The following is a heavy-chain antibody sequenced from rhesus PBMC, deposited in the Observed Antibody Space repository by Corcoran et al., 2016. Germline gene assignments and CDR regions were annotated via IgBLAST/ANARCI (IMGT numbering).Heavy chain of an antibody. CDR1: GGSISGYYL. V-gene: IGHV4-106*01. Sequence: QVQLQESGPGVVKPSETLSLTCAVSGGSISGYYLWSWIRQPPGKGLEWIGFIYGGSGSTSYNPPLKSRVSISIDTSKNQLSLRLRSVTAADTAVYYCARAECTGSGCYPRYFEFWGQGALVTVSS. CDR2: IYGGSGST. D-gene: IGHD2-21*01. CDR3: ARAECTGSGCYPRYFEF. J-gene: IGHJ1*01.